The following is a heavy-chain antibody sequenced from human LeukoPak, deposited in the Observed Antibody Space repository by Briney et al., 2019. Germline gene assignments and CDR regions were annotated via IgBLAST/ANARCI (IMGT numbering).Heavy chain of an antibody. CDR1: GYTPSVLP. J-gene: IGHJ3*02. D-gene: IGHD2-2*02. Sequence: ASVKVSCKSSGYTPSVLPIHWVRQAPGKGLECMGGYEPEDGETFYTQEFQGRVTMTEDISTDTAYMELSSLRSDDTAMYYCATRTVPTAIHSAFDIWGQGTMVTVSS. CDR3: ATRTVPTAIHSAFDI. CDR2: YEPEDGET. V-gene: IGHV1-24*01.